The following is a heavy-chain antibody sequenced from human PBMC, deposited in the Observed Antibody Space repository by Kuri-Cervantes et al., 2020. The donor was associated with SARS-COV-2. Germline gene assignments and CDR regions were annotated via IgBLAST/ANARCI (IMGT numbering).Heavy chain of an antibody. CDR3: ARQRDTAMDTASPFDY. V-gene: IGHV3-48*04. CDR2: ISSSSSTI. CDR1: GFTFSSYS. D-gene: IGHD5-18*01. Sequence: GESLKISCAASGFTFSSYSMNWVRQAPGKGLEWVSYISSSSSTIYYADSVKGRFTIPRDNAKNSLYLQMNSLRAEDTAVYYCARQRDTAMDTASPFDYWGQGTLVTVSS. J-gene: IGHJ4*02.